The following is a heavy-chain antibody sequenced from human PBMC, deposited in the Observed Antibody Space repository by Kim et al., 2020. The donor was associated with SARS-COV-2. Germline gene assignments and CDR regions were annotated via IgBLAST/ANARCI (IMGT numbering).Heavy chain of an antibody. V-gene: IGHV3-21*01. CDR2: ISSSSSYI. D-gene: IGHD3-22*01. Sequence: GGSLRLSCAASGSTFSSYSMNWVRQAPGKGLEWVSSISSSSSYIYYADSVKGRFTISRDNAKNSLYLQMNSLRAEDTAVYYCARTLELFDSSGYYYPASILGYWGQGTLVTVSS. CDR3: ARTLELFDSSGYYYPASILGY. CDR1: GSTFSSYS. J-gene: IGHJ4*02.